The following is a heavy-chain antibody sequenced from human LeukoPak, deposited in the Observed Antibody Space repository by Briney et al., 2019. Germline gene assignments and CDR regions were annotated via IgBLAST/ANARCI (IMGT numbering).Heavy chain of an antibody. V-gene: IGHV3-21*01. CDR3: ARGGGGMRIYGKNWFDP. J-gene: IGHJ5*02. CDR2: ISISSSYI. CDR1: GFSFSSYT. Sequence: GGSLRLSCAASGFSFSSYTMNWVRQAPGKGLEWVSSISISSSYIYYADSVKGRFTISRDNAKNSLYLQMNSLRAEDTAVYYCARGGGGMRIYGKNWFDPWGQGTLVTVSS. D-gene: IGHD3-16*01.